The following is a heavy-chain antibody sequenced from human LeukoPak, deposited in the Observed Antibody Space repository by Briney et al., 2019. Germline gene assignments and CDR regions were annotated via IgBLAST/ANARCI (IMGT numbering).Heavy chain of an antibody. D-gene: IGHD6-19*01. CDR2: ISSNGGST. CDR3: ARGVLARGSSGWYFDY. CDR1: RFTFSSYA. V-gene: IGHV3-64*01. J-gene: IGHJ4*02. Sequence: GESLKISCAASRFTFSSYAMHWVRQAPGKGLEYVSAISSNGGSTYYANSVKGRFTISRDNSKNTLYLQMGSLRAEDMAVYYCARGVLARGSSGWYFDYWGQGTLVTVSS.